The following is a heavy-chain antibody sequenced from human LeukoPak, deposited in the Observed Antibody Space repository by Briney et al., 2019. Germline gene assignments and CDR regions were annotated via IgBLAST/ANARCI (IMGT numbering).Heavy chain of an antibody. CDR3: ARGPIAAAELDC. CDR1: GGSFSGYY. D-gene: IGHD6-13*01. V-gene: IGHV4-34*01. Sequence: SETLSLTCAVYGGSFSGYYWSWIRQPPGKGLEWIGEINHSGSTNYNPSLKSRVTISVDTSKNQFSLKLSSVTAADTAMYYCARGPIAAAELDCWGQGTLVTVSS. J-gene: IGHJ4*02. CDR2: INHSGST.